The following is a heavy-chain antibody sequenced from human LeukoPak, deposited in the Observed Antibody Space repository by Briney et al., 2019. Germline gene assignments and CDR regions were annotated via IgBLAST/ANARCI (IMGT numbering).Heavy chain of an antibody. D-gene: IGHD5-18*01. CDR1: GFTFSSYS. CDR3: ARGGYSYGYGDDY. Sequence: GGSLRLSCAASGFTFSSYSMNWVRQASGKGLEWVSSISSSSGYIYYADSVKGRFTISRDNAKNSLYLQMNSLRAEDTAVYYCARGGYSYGYGDDYWGQGTLVTVSS. V-gene: IGHV3-21*01. J-gene: IGHJ4*02. CDR2: ISSSSGYI.